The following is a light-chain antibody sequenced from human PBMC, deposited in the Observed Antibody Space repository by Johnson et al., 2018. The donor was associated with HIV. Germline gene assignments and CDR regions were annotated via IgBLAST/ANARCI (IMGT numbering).Light chain of an antibody. J-gene: IGLJ1*01. CDR2: ENN. CDR1: SSNIGNNY. V-gene: IGLV1-51*02. Sequence: QSVLTQPPSVSAAPGQKVTISCSGSSSNIGNNYVSWYQQLPGTAPKLLIYENNKRPSGIPDRFSGSKSGTSAPLAITGLQTGDAADYYCGTWDSSLSAEVFGTGTKVTVL. CDR3: GTWDSSLSAEV.